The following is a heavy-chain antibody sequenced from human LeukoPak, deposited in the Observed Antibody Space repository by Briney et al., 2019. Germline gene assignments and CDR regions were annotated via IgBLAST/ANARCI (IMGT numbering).Heavy chain of an antibody. Sequence: PGGSLRLSCAASGFTFSSYAMSWVRQAPGKGLEWVSAISGSGGSTYYADSVKGRFTISRDNSKNTLYLQMNSPRAEDTAVYYCARSPRPVSGIAAAGPSFDYWGQGTLVTVSS. CDR3: ARSPRPVSGIAAAGPSFDY. J-gene: IGHJ4*02. D-gene: IGHD6-13*01. CDR1: GFTFSSYA. CDR2: ISGSGGST. V-gene: IGHV3-23*01.